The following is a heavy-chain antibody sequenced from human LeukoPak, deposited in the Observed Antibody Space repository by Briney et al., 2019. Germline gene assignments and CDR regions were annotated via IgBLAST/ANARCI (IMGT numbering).Heavy chain of an antibody. V-gene: IGHV3-30*02. CDR3: ARVQRGIAVALDY. D-gene: IGHD6-19*01. J-gene: IGHJ4*02. CDR1: GFTFSSYG. Sequence: GGSLRLSCAASGFTFSSYGMHWVRQAPGKGLEWVAFIRYDGSNKYYADSVKGRFTISRDNSENTLYLQMNSLRAEDTAVYYCARVQRGIAVALDYWGQGTLATVSS. CDR2: IRYDGSNK.